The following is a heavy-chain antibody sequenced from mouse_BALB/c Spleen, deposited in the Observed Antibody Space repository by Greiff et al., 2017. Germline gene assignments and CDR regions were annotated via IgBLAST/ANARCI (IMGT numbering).Heavy chain of an antibody. CDR1: GYSFTGYT. Sequence: EVQRVESGPELVKPGASMKISCKASGYSFTGYTMNWVKQSHGKNLEWIGLINPYNGGTSYNQKFKGKATLTVDKSSSTAYMELLSLTSEDSAVYYCARDGITTVADYAMDYWGQGTSVTVSS. J-gene: IGHJ4*01. CDR2: INPYNGGT. CDR3: ARDGITTVADYAMDY. D-gene: IGHD1-1*01. V-gene: IGHV1-18*01.